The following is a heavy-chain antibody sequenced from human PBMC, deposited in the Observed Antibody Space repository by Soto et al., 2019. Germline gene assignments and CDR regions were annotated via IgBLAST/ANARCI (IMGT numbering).Heavy chain of an antibody. CDR1: GSTFSSYS. J-gene: IGHJ6*04. CDR3: ARKDSVWYDAADEQGFQLLCGMDV. CDR2: IIPIFGTA. V-gene: IGHV1-69*13. D-gene: IGHD6-19*01. Sequence: SVKVSCKASGSTFSSYSISWVRKAPGQGLEWKRGIIPIFGTANYAQKFQGRVTNTADESTSTAYMELSSLRSEESAVDYCARKDSVWYDAADEQGFQLLCGMDVWGKGTTVTVGS.